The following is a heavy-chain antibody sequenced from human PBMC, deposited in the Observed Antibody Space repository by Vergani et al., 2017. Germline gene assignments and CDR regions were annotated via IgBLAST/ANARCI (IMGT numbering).Heavy chain of an antibody. Sequence: EVQLVESGGGLVQPGRSLRLSCAASGFTFNDYAMHWVRQAPGKGLEWVSSINWNSGNVGYADSVKGRFTISRDNAKNSLFLQMNSLTTEDTALYYCVKDMYSSPYYYYMVVWGKGTTVTVSS. D-gene: IGHD6-13*01. V-gene: IGHV3-9*01. CDR1: GFTFNDYA. CDR3: VKDMYSSPYYYYMVV. CDR2: INWNSGNV. J-gene: IGHJ6*03.